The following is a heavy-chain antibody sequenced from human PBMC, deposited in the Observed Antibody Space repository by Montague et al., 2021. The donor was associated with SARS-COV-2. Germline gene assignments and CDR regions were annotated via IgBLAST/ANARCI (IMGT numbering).Heavy chain of an antibody. Sequence: SETLSLTCTVSGASINIGTYYWTWIRQSPGKPLEWVGYIHDSGTTNYNPSLKSRVTILEDTSRNQFSLKLSSVTAADTAVYYCARVHFVSSGWYPDAFDIWGQRKMVNVSS. J-gene: IGHJ3*02. CDR1: GASINIGTYY. CDR3: ARVHFVSSGWYPDAFDI. CDR2: IHDSGTT. V-gene: IGHV4-61*01. D-gene: IGHD6-19*01.